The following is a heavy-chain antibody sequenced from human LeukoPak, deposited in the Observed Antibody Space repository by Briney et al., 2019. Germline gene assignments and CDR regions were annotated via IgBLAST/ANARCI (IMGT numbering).Heavy chain of an antibody. CDR1: GYTFTSYG. D-gene: IGHD3-22*01. J-gene: IGHJ4*02. CDR2: ISAYNGNT. V-gene: IGHV1-18*01. Sequence: ASVKVSCKASGYTFTSYGISWVRQAPGQGLEWMGWISAYNGNTNYAQKLQGRVTMTTDTSTSTAYMELRSLRSDDTAVYYCAREHYYDSSGYYYGKFFDYWGQGTLVTVSS. CDR3: AREHYYDSSGYYYGKFFDY.